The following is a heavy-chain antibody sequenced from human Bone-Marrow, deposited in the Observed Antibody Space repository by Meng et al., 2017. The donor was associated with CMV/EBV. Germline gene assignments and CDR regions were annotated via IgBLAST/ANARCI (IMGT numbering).Heavy chain of an antibody. CDR1: GYTFTSYG. CDR3: ARVFSSTNQTPEYYYYGMDV. D-gene: IGHD2-2*01. CDR2: ISAYNGNT. Sequence: ASVKVSCKASGYTFTSYGISWVRQAPGQGLEWMGWISAYNGNTNYAQKLQGRVTMTTDTSTSTAYMELSSLRSEDTAVYYCARVFSSTNQTPEYYYYGMDVWGQGTTVTVSS. J-gene: IGHJ6*02. V-gene: IGHV1-18*01.